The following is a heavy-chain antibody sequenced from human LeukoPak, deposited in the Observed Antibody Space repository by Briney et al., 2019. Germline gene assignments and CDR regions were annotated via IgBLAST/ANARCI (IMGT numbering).Heavy chain of an antibody. V-gene: IGHV3-30*18. CDR1: GFTFSSYG. CDR2: ISYDGSNK. J-gene: IGHJ6*03. CDR3: AKVATDPGYCSSTSCYGDYYYYYYMDV. Sequence: SGGSLRLSCAASGFTFSSYGMHWVRQAPGKGLEWVAVISYDGSNKYYADSVKGRFTISRDNSKNTLYLQMNSLRAEDTAVYYCAKVATDPGYCSSTSCYGDYYYYYYMDVWGKGTTVTVSS. D-gene: IGHD2-2*01.